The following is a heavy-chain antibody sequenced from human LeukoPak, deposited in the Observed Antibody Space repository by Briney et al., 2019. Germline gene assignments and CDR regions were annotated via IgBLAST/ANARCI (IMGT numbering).Heavy chain of an antibody. Sequence: GGSLRLSCAASGFTFSSYSMNWVRQAPGKGLEWVGRIKSKTDGGTTDYAAPLKGGFTISRDDSKNTLYLQMSSLKTEDTAVYYCTTESVTSQGYYFDSSGYDYWGQGTLVTVPS. CDR1: GFTFSSYS. CDR3: TTESVTSQGYYFDSSGYDY. D-gene: IGHD3-22*01. V-gene: IGHV3-15*07. J-gene: IGHJ4*02. CDR2: IKSKTDGGTT.